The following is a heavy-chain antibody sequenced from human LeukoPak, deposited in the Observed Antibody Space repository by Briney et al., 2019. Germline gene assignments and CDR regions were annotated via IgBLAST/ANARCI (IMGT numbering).Heavy chain of an antibody. J-gene: IGHJ3*02. D-gene: IGHD3-10*01. V-gene: IGHV3-30*02. CDR1: GFTFSSYG. Sequence: PGGSLRLSCAASGFTFSSYGMHWVRQAPGKGLEWVAFIRYDGSNKYYADSVKGRFTISRDNSKNTLYLQMNSLRAEDTAVYYCAKDRAYYYGRFDAFDIWGQGTMVTVSS. CDR2: IRYDGSNK. CDR3: AKDRAYYYGRFDAFDI.